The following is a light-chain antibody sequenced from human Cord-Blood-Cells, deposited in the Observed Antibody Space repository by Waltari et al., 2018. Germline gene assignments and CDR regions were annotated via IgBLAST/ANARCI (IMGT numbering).Light chain of an antibody. CDR3: QQYNNWPPFT. Sequence: EIVMTQSPATLSVSPGERATLSCRASPSVSSNFAWYQQKPGQSPRLLIYGASTRATGIPARFSGSGSGTEFTLTISSLQSEDFAVYYCQQYNNWPPFTFGPGTKVDIK. CDR2: GAS. V-gene: IGKV3-15*01. CDR1: PSVSSN. J-gene: IGKJ3*01.